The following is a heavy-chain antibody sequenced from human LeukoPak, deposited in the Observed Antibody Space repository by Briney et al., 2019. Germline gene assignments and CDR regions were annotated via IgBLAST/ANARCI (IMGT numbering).Heavy chain of an antibody. CDR2: IYYSGST. CDR3: ARNNDSSVFFDY. J-gene: IGHJ4*02. D-gene: IGHD3-22*01. Sequence: SETLSLTCTVSGGSITSYYWSWVRQPPGNGLEWIGYIYYSGSTTYNPSLKSRVTISVGTSKQQFSLKLSSVTAADTAVYYCARNNDSSVFFDYWGQGTLVTVSS. CDR1: GGSITSYY. V-gene: IGHV4-59*08.